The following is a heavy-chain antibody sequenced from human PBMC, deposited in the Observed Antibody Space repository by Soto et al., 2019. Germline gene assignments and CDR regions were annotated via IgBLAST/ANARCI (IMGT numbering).Heavy chain of an antibody. V-gene: IGHV1-3*01. Sequence: ASVKVSCKASGYTFTSYARHWVSQAPGQRLEWMGWINAGNGNTKYSQKFQGRVTITRDTSASTAYMELSSLRSEDTAVYYCARVEVAGPNAFDIWGQGTMVTVSS. CDR3: ARVEVAGPNAFDI. CDR2: INAGNGNT. J-gene: IGHJ3*02. CDR1: GYTFTSYA. D-gene: IGHD6-19*01.